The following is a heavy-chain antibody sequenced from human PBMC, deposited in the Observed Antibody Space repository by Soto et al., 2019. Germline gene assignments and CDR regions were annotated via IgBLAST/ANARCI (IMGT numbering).Heavy chain of an antibody. CDR3: ARVVHYYDSSGYFDD. Sequence: XETLSLSCTVSGGSISSYYWSWIRQPAGKGLEWIGRIYTRGNTNYNPSLKSRATMSIDTSKNRFSLKLNYVTAADTAVYYCARVVHYYDSSGYFDDWGQGTLVTVSS. V-gene: IGHV4-4*07. CDR1: GGSISSYY. CDR2: IYTRGNT. J-gene: IGHJ4*02. D-gene: IGHD3-22*01.